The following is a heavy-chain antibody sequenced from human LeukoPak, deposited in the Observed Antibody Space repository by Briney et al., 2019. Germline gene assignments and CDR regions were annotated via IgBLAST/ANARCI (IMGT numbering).Heavy chain of an antibody. CDR2: GHYRGST. Sequence: PSETLSLTCTVSGASISSYYWSWIRQPPGKGLEWIGYGHYRGSTNYNPSLKSRVTISLDTSKNEFSLKLTSVTAADTAVYYCARVGYFGSGSYESLDPWGQGTLVTVSS. V-gene: IGHV4-59*01. CDR1: GASISSYY. J-gene: IGHJ5*02. CDR3: ARVGYFGSGSYESLDP. D-gene: IGHD3-10*01.